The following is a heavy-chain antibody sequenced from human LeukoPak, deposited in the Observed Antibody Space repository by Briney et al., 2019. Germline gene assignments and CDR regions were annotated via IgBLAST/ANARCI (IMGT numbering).Heavy chain of an antibody. J-gene: IGHJ4*02. Sequence: GGSLRLSCAASGFSFSDYYMDWVRQAPGKGLEWVSSISSSSSSYIYYADSVKGRFTISRDNAKNSLYLQMNSLRAEDTAVYYCASKTETVRGVIWYYFGYWGQGTLVTVSS. CDR3: ASKTETVRGVIWYYFGY. CDR1: GFSFSDYY. D-gene: IGHD3-10*02. V-gene: IGHV3-21*01. CDR2: ISSSSSSYI.